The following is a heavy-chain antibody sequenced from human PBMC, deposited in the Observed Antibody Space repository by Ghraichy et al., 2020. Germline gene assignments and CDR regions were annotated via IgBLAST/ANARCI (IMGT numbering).Heavy chain of an antibody. CDR1: GFTFNTYA. Sequence: GGSLRLSCEASGFTFNTYAMSWVRLTPGKGLEWVSTISNDGVNTYYADSAKGRFSISRDDSKNTLYLQMNSLRADDTAVYYWAKAGEYSHGRFDCWGQGSLVAVSS. V-gene: IGHV3-23*01. D-gene: IGHD5-18*01. CDR2: ISNDGVNT. CDR3: AKAGEYSHGRFDC. J-gene: IGHJ4*02.